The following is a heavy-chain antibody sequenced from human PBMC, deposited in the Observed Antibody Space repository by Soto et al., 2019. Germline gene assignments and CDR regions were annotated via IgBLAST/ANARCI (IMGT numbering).Heavy chain of an antibody. CDR3: ARGWFDP. J-gene: IGHJ5*02. Sequence: ASVKVSCKAFGYTFTSYAMHWVRQAPGQRLEWMGWINAGNGNTKCSQKFQGRVTITRDTSASTAYMELSSLRSEDTAVYYCARGWFDPWGQGTLVTVSS. CDR2: INAGNGNT. CDR1: GYTFTSYA. V-gene: IGHV1-3*01.